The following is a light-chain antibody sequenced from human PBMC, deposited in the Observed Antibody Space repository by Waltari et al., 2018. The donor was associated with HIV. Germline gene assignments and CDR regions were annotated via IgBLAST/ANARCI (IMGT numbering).Light chain of an antibody. CDR2: AAS. V-gene: IGKV1-39*01. CDR1: RRIGSY. CDR3: QQSYTSPPT. Sequence: DIQMTQSPSSLPACVGDSVTITCRAGRRIGSYLNWYQQKSGEAPKLLIYAASNLQSGLPSRFSGSGSETDFTLSIRSLQPEDFASYYCQQSYTSPPTFGQGTKVEI. J-gene: IGKJ2*01.